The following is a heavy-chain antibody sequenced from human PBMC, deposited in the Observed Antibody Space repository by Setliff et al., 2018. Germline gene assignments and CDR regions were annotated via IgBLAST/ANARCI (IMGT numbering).Heavy chain of an antibody. Sequence: ETLSLSCAGSGFTFSSHSMNWVRQAPGKGLEWISYISSGSNSIYYADSVKGRFTISRDNAKKSVDLQMNSLRAEDTAVYYCTTDPSPTFGGVIGAAFDIWGQGTMVTVSS. D-gene: IGHD3-16*01. J-gene: IGHJ3*02. CDR3: TTDPSPTFGGVIGAAFDI. CDR2: ISSGSNSI. V-gene: IGHV3-48*04. CDR1: GFTFSSHS.